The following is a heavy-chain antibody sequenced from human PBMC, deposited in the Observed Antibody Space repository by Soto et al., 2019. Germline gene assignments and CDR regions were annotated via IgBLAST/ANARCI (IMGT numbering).Heavy chain of an antibody. J-gene: IGHJ4*02. CDR1: GYTFTDYY. Sequence: ASVKVSCKASGYTFTDYYIHWVRQAPGQGLEWMGWISPNSDGTNYAQKFQGRLTISKDTSKNQVVLTIINMDPVDTATYYCAGRLRGDYSFDFWGQGALVTVSS. CDR2: ISPNSDGT. CDR3: AGRLRGDYSFDF. D-gene: IGHD4-17*01. V-gene: IGHV1-2*02.